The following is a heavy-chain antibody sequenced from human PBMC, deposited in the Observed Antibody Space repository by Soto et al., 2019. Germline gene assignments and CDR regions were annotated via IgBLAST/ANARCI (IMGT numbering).Heavy chain of an antibody. CDR3: AREDHSSSHAFDI. Sequence: GASVKVSCKASGGTFSSYATSWVRQAPGQGLEWMGGIIPIFGTANYAQKFQGRVTITADESTSTAYMELSSLRSEDTAVYYCAREDHSSSHAFDIWGQGTMVTVSS. CDR2: IIPIFGTA. V-gene: IGHV1-69*13. J-gene: IGHJ3*02. CDR1: GGTFSSYA. D-gene: IGHD6-6*01.